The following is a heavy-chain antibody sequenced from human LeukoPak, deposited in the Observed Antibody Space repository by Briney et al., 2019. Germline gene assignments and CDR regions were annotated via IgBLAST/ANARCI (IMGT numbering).Heavy chain of an antibody. D-gene: IGHD3-16*01. V-gene: IGHV3-7*01. CDR3: AEGDYMDV. CDR2: IKQDGSEK. Sequence: GGSLRLSCAASGFIFSSYWMSWVRQAPGKGLEWVANIKQDGSEKYCVDSVKGRFSISRDNAKNSLYLQMNSLRAEDTAVYYCAEGDYMDVWGKGTTVIVSS. J-gene: IGHJ6*03. CDR1: GFIFSSYW.